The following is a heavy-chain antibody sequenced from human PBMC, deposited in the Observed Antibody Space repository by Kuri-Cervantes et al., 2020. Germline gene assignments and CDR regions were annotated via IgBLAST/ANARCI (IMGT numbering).Heavy chain of an antibody. CDR2: IWYDGSNK. CDR1: GFTFSSYG. CDR3: ARDYVLRYFDWSLNGMDV. D-gene: IGHD3-9*01. J-gene: IGHJ6*02. Sequence: GGSLRLSCAASGFTFSSYGMHWVRQAPGKGLEWVAVIWYDGSNKYYADSVEGRFTISRDNSKNTLYLQMNSLRAEDTAVYYCARDYVLRYFDWSLNGMDVWGQGTTVTVSS. V-gene: IGHV3-33*01.